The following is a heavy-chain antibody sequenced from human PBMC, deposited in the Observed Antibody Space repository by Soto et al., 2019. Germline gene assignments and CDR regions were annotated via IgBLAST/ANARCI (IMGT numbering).Heavy chain of an antibody. V-gene: IGHV3-30*18. J-gene: IGHJ4*02. Sequence: QVQLVESGGGVVQPGRSLRLSCAASGFTFSSYGMHWVRQAPGKGLEWVAVISYDGSNKYYADSVKGRFTISRDNSKNTPQRQMNRLRAEDTAVYYCAKTTGLRYFDWLFDFDYWGQGTLVSVSS. CDR2: ISYDGSNK. D-gene: IGHD3-9*01. CDR1: GFTFSSYG. CDR3: AKTTGLRYFDWLFDFDY.